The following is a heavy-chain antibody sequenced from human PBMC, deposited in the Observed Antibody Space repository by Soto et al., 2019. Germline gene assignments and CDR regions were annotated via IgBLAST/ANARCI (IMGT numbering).Heavy chain of an antibody. V-gene: IGHV3-53*04. CDR2: IYSGGST. J-gene: IGHJ6*03. CDR1: GFTVSSNY. Sequence: GGPLRLSCAASGFTVSSNYVSWVRQAPGKGLEWVSVIYSGGSTYYADSVKGRFTISRHNSKNTLYLQMNSLRAEDTAVYYCARGLVFNDFWSGYPDYYMDVWGKGTTVTVSS. D-gene: IGHD3-3*01. CDR3: ARGLVFNDFWSGYPDYYMDV.